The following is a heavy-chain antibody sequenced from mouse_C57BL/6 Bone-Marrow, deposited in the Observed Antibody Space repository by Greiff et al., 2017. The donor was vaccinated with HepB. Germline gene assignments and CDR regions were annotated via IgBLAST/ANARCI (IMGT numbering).Heavy chain of an antibody. CDR3: ARPYYYGSSPWFAY. Sequence: EVKLLESGGCLVQPGGSLKLSCAASGIDFSRYWMSWVRRAPGKGLEWIGEINPDSSTINYAPSLKDKFIISRDNAKNTLYLQMSKVRSEDTALYYCARPYYYGSSPWFAYWGQGTLVTVSA. D-gene: IGHD1-1*01. V-gene: IGHV4-1*01. CDR2: INPDSSTI. CDR1: GIDFSRYW. J-gene: IGHJ3*01.